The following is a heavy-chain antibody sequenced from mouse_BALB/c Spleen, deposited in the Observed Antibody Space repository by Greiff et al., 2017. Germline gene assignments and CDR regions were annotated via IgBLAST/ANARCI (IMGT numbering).Heavy chain of an antibody. CDR3: ARSNYYYGIAMDY. CDR2: SRNKANDYTT. V-gene: IGHV7-1*02. CDR1: GLTFSDFY. Sequence: EVQGVESGGGLVQPGGSLRLSCATSGLTFSDFYMEWVRQPPGKRLEWIAASRNKANDYTTEYSASVKGRFIVSRDTSQSILYLQMNALRAEDTAIYYCARSNYYYGIAMDYWGQGTSVTVSS. D-gene: IGHD1-1*01. J-gene: IGHJ4*01.